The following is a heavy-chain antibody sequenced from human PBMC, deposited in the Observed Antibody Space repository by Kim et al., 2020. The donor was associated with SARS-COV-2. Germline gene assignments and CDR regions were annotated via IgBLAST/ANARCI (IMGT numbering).Heavy chain of an antibody. D-gene: IGHD6-13*01. V-gene: IGHV4-31*01. CDR3: ARYKGLRYSIHAFDI. CDR2: IYYSVST. Sequence: SETLSLTCTVSGGSISSGCYYWSWIRQHPGKGLEWIGYIYYSVSTYYNPSLKSLVTISVDTSKNQFSLKLSSVTAADTAVYYCARYKGLRYSIHAFDIWGQGTMVTVSS. CDR1: GGSISSGCYY. J-gene: IGHJ3*02.